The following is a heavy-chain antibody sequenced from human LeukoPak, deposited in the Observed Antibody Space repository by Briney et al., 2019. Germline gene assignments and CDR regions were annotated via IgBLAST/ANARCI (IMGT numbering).Heavy chain of an antibody. CDR3: ARLILYDAFDI. CDR2: LNPGVGTT. CDR1: GNTFRSYH. V-gene: IGHV1-46*01. Sequence: ASVKVSCKASGNTFRSYHVHWARQAPGQGLEWMGMLNPGVGTTTYAQKFRGRVTMTRDTSTTTVYMELSSLRSEDTAMYHCARLILYDAFDIWGQGTMITVSS. D-gene: IGHD2/OR15-2a*01. J-gene: IGHJ3*02.